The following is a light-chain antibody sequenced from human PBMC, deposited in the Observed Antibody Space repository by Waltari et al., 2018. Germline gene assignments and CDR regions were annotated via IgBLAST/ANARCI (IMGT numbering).Light chain of an antibody. Sequence: EIVLTQSPGTLSLSPGERATLSCRASQSVSRYLVWYQQKPGQAPRLLIYAASIRATGIPDRFSGSESGTDFSLTISRLEPEDFAVYYCQKYDRLPATFGQGTKVEIK. V-gene: IGKV3-20*01. CDR3: QKYDRLPAT. CDR1: QSVSRY. J-gene: IGKJ1*01. CDR2: AAS.